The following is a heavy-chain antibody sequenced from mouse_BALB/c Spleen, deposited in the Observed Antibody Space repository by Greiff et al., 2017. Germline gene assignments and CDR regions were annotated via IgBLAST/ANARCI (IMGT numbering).Heavy chain of an antibody. V-gene: IGHV2-6-7*01. CDR1: GFSLTGYG. CDR3: ARDPVDGSSPFAY. D-gene: IGHD1-1*01. CDR2: IWGDGST. J-gene: IGHJ3*01. Sequence: VQLQQSGPGLVAPSQSLSITCTASGFSLTGYGVNWVSQPPGKGLGWLGMIWGDGSTDNNSALKSRLSISKDNSKSQVFLKMNSLQTDDTARYYCARDPVDGSSPFAYWGQGTLVTVSA.